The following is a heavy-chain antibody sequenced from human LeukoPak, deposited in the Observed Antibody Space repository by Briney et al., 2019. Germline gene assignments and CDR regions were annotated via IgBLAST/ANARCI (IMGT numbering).Heavy chain of an antibody. J-gene: IGHJ4*02. V-gene: IGHV3-74*01. CDR2: ISHDGII. CDR1: GFTFSTYW. D-gene: IGHD5-24*01. CDR3: ARDWVYKIDY. Sequence: GGSLRLSCAASGFTFSTYWMHWVRQAPGKGLVWVSRISHDGIISYADSVKGRFTISRDNAKNTLTLQMNSLRVEDTAVYFCARDWVYKIDYWGRGTLVTVSS.